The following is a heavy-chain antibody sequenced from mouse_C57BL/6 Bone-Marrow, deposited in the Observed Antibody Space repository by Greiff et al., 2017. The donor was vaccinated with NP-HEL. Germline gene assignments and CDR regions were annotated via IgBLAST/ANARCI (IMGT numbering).Heavy chain of an antibody. D-gene: IGHD2-12*01. CDR3: AREGDLLRRGYWCFDI. Sequence: QVQLQQPGTELVKPGTSVKLSCKSSGYTFTSYWMHWVKQRPGQGLEWIGNINPSNGGTNYNEKFKSKATLTVDKSSSTAYMQLSSLTSDDSAVYYCAREGDLLRRGYWCFDIWYRGTTITVSS. J-gene: IGHJ1*03. CDR2: INPSNGGT. CDR1: GYTFTSYW. V-gene: IGHV1-53*01.